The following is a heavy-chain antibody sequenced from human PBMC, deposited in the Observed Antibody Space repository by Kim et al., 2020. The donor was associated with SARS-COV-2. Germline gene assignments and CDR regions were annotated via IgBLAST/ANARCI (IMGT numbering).Heavy chain of an antibody. CDR1: GYSISSGYY. V-gene: IGHV4-38-2*02. D-gene: IGHD6-13*01. CDR2: IYHSGST. J-gene: IGHJ6*02. Sequence: SETLSLTCTVSGYSISSGYYWGWIRQPPGKGLEWIGSIYHSGSTYYNPSLKSRVTISVDTSKNQFSLKLSSVTAADTAVYYCAGASYSSSWYTPPYYYYYGMDVWGQGTTVTVSS. CDR3: AGASYSSSWYTPPYYYYYGMDV.